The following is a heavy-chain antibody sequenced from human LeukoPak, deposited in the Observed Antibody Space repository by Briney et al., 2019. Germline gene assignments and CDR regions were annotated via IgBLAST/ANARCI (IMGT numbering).Heavy chain of an antibody. CDR3: ARGRGYSYGYGRWFDP. CDR1: GGSFSGYY. Sequence: SETLSLTCAVYGGSFSGYYWSWIRQPPGKGLEWIGEINHSGSTNYNPSLKSRVTISVDTSKNQFSLKLSSVTAAGTAVYYRARGRGYSYGYGRWFDPWGQGTLVTVSS. CDR2: INHSGST. V-gene: IGHV4-34*01. D-gene: IGHD5-18*01. J-gene: IGHJ5*02.